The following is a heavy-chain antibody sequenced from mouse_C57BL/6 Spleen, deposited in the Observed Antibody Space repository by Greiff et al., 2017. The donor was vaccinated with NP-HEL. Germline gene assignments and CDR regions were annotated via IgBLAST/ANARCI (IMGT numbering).Heavy chain of an antibody. D-gene: IGHD1-1*01. CDR2: ISYDGSN. Sequence: EVKVEESGPGLVKPSQSLSLTCSVTGYSITSGYYWNWIRQFPGNKLEWMGYISYDGSNNYNPSLKNRISITRDTSKNQFFLKLNSVTTEDTATYYWAREGDYGSSYGYFDVWGTRTTVTVSS. CDR1: GYSITSGYY. CDR3: AREGDYGSSYGYFDV. J-gene: IGHJ1*03. V-gene: IGHV3-6*01.